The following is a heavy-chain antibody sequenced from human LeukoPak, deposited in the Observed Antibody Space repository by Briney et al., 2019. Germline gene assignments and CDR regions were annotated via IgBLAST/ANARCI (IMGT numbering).Heavy chain of an antibody. CDR3: ATLRAVVAFDDFHV. D-gene: IGHD3-22*01. CDR1: GFTFSRYW. CDR2: ISPDGSSA. V-gene: IGHV3-74*01. Sequence: GGSLRLSCAASGFTFSRYWMHWVRQAPGKGLVWVSRISPDGSSAHYEDSVNGRFTISRDNAKNTLYLQMNSLRTEDTAVYYCATLRAVVAFDDFHVWGQGTMVTVSS. J-gene: IGHJ3*01.